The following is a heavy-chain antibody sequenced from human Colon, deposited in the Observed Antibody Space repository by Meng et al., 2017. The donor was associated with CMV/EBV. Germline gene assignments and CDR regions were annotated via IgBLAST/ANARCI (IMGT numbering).Heavy chain of an antibody. D-gene: IGHD2-21*02. V-gene: IGHV3-66*01. J-gene: IGHJ5*02. Sequence: GESLKISCVASGFSVSRNYIRWVRQGPGKGLEWVSVIYDTGRTYYADSVKGRFTVASDESKNTVFLQMNNLRTEDTAVDYCARNRLECGGDCYFADSWGQGTLVTVSS. CDR2: IYDTGRT. CDR3: ARNRLECGGDCYFADS. CDR1: GFSVSRNY.